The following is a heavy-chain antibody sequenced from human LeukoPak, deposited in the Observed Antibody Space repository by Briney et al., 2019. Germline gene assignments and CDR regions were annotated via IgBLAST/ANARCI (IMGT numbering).Heavy chain of an antibody. Sequence: SQTLSLTCTVSGGSISSGGYYWSWIRQHPGKGLEWIGYIYYSGSTYYNPSLKSRVTISVDTSKNQFSLKLSSVTAADTAVYYCARASYYYDSSGPSDAFDIWGQGTMVTVSS. CDR3: ARASYYYDSSGPSDAFDI. CDR2: IYYSGST. CDR1: GGSISSGGYY. J-gene: IGHJ3*02. D-gene: IGHD3-22*01. V-gene: IGHV4-31*03.